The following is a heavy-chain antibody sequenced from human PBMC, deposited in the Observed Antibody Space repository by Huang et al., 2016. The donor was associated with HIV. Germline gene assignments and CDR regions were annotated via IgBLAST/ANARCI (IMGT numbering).Heavy chain of an antibody. J-gene: IGHJ4*02. CDR1: GGTFSKCA. CDR3: ARGQLGSYGDYDVLY. V-gene: IGHV1-69*13. Sequence: QVQLVQSGAEVKTPGSSVKVSCKASGGTFSKCAISWVRQAPGQGLEWMGGIIPMFGTPNYARKFQGRVTITADDSTSTTYVEVSSLRSEDTALYYCARGQLGSYGDYDVLYWGQGTLVTVSS. D-gene: IGHD4-17*01. CDR2: IIPMFGTP.